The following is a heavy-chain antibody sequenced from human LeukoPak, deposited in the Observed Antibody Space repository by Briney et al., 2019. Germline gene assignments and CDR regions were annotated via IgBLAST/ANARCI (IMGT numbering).Heavy chain of an antibody. CDR1: GFTFSSSA. Sequence: GGSLRLSCAASGFTFSSSAMHWVRQAPGKGLEWVAVISYGGTTKIYAESVKGQFTISRDNSEDTLYLQMNSLTTEDTAVYYCAKAESPDILSGYYRSYFDHWGQGTLVTVSS. J-gene: IGHJ4*02. D-gene: IGHD3-9*01. CDR3: AKAESPDILSGYYRSYFDH. V-gene: IGHV3-30*04. CDR2: ISYGGTTK.